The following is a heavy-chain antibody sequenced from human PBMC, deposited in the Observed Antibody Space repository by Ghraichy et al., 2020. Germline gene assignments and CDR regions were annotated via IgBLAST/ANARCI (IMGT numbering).Heavy chain of an antibody. CDR3: ARVPFYMSGYLGAFDP. D-gene: IGHD5-12*01. V-gene: IGHV4-4*02. J-gene: IGHJ5*02. Sequence: SETLSLTCAVSGGSISSSNWWSWVRQPPGKGLEWIGEIYHSGSTNYNPSLKSRVTISVDKSKNQFSLKLSSVTAADTAVYYCARVPFYMSGYLGAFDPWGQGTLVTVSS. CDR1: GGSISSSNW. CDR2: IYHSGST.